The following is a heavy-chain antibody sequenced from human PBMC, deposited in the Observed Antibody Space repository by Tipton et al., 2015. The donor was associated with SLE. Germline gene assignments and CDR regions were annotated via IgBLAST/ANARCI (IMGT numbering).Heavy chain of an antibody. Sequence: TLSLTCTVSGGSVSSGSYYWAWIRQPPGKGPEWIGTIYYSGSTYYYPSLKSRITISVDTSKNQFSLEVRSVTAADTAVYYCARHEAYSGSSPFDIWGQGTLVTVSS. J-gene: IGHJ4*02. V-gene: IGHV4-39*07. CDR2: IYYSGST. CDR3: ARHEAYSGSSPFDI. D-gene: IGHD1-26*01. CDR1: GGSVSSGSYY.